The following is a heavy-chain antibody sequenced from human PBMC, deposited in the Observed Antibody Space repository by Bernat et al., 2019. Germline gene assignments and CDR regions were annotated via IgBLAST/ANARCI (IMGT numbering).Heavy chain of an antibody. Sequence: QLQLQESGSGLVKPSQTLSLTCTVSGGSISSGGYYWSWIRQHPGKGLEWIGYIYYSGSTYYNPSLKSRVTISVDTSKNQFSLKLSSVTAADTAVYYCARAGIWGSYRRVYYFDYWGQGTLVTVSS. V-gene: IGHV4-31*03. D-gene: IGHD3-16*02. CDR3: ARAGIWGSYRRVYYFDY. CDR1: GGSISSGGYY. J-gene: IGHJ4*02. CDR2: IYYSGST.